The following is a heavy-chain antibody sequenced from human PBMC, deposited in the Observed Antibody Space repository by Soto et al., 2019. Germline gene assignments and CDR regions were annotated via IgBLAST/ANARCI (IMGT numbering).Heavy chain of an antibody. CDR3: AREILAAAVY. Sequence: LRLSCAASVFTFSSYWMSWVRQAPGKGLEWVANIKQDGSEKYYVDSVKGRFTISRDNAKNSLYLQMNSLRAEDTAVYYCAREILAAAVYWGQGTLVTVSS. J-gene: IGHJ4*02. CDR1: VFTFSSYW. CDR2: IKQDGSEK. V-gene: IGHV3-7*03. D-gene: IGHD6-13*01.